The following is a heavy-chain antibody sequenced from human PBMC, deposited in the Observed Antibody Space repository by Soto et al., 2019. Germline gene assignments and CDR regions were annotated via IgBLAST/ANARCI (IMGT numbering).Heavy chain of an antibody. CDR1: GCTFTNYV. CDR2: ISAYNGNA. J-gene: IGHJ4*02. Sequence: ASVKVSCKASGCTFTNYVISWVRQAPGQGLEWMGWISAYNGNANYAQKFQGRVTMTTDTYTSTAYMELRGLRSDDTAVYYCARAEVATIMFDYWGQGTLVTVSS. D-gene: IGHD5-12*01. V-gene: IGHV1-18*01. CDR3: ARAEVATIMFDY.